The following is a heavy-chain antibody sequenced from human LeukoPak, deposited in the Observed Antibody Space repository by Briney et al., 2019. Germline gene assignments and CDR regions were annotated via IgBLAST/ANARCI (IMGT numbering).Heavy chain of an antibody. CDR2: IIPIFGTA. Sequence: GASVKVSCKASGGTFSSYAISWVRQAPGQGLEWMGGIIPIFGTANYAQKFQGRVTITADESTSTAYMELSSLRSEDTAEYYCARERSLRTIFGVVPRTFDYWGQGTLVTVSS. CDR1: GGTFSSYA. J-gene: IGHJ4*02. V-gene: IGHV1-69*13. D-gene: IGHD3-3*01. CDR3: ARERSLRTIFGVVPRTFDY.